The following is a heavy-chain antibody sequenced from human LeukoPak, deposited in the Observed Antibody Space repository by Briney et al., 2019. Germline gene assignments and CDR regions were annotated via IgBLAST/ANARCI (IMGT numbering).Heavy chain of an antibody. CDR1: GFTFSSYA. CDR2: ISGSGGST. D-gene: IGHD1-26*01. V-gene: IGHV3-23*01. J-gene: IGHJ4*02. Sequence: GGSLRLSCAASGFTFSSYAMGWVRQAPGKGLEWVSAISGSGGSTYYADSVKGRFTISRDNSKNTLYLQMNSLRAEDTAVYYCAKGARGSEWELLNYFDYWGQGTLVTVSS. CDR3: AKGARGSEWELLNYFDY.